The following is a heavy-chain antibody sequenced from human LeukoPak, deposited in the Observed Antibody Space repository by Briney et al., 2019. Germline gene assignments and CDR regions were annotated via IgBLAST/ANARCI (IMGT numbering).Heavy chain of an antibody. V-gene: IGHV3-30-3*01. CDR3: ARDVNSLFDY. CDR2: ISYDGSNK. J-gene: IGHJ4*02. Sequence: GGSLRLSCAASGLTFSSYAMHWVRQAPGKGLEWVAVISYDGSNKYYADSVKGRFTISRDNSKNTLYLQMNSLRAEDTAVYYCARDVNSLFDYWGQGTLVTVSS. CDR1: GLTFSSYA. D-gene: IGHD1/OR15-1a*01.